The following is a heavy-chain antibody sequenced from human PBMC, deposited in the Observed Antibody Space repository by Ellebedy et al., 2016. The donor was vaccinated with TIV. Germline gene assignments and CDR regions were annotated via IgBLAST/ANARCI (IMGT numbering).Heavy chain of an antibody. CDR3: PHMQFVGYYFDN. CDR1: GFSLTTSGVG. D-gene: IGHD1-26*01. J-gene: IGHJ4*02. Sequence: SGPTLVKPTPPLTLTCTFSGFSLTTSGVGVGWIRQPPGKALEWLGIIYWDDSKRYSPSLKSRFTITKDTSKNQVILKMTNMDPVDTATYYCPHMQFVGYYFDNWGQGTLVTVSS. V-gene: IGHV2-5*02. CDR2: IYWDDSK.